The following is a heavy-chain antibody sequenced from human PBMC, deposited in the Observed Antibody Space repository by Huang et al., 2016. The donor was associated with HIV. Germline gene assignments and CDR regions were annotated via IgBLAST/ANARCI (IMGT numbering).Heavy chain of an antibody. Sequence: QVQLVESGGGVVEPGRSLRVSCAASGFSFSASGMHWVRQAPGKGLEWGSVISYDGRNKCYADAVKGRFTISRDNSKNTVYLQMNSLRAGDTAVYYCAKDRRAYYYGSGIEYWGQGARVTVSS. V-gene: IGHV3-30*18. D-gene: IGHD3-10*01. CDR2: ISYDGRNK. J-gene: IGHJ4*02. CDR3: AKDRRAYYYGSGIEY. CDR1: GFSFSASG.